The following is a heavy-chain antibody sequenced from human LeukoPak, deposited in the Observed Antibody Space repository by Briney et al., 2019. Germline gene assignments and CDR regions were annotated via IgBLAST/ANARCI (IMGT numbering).Heavy chain of an antibody. CDR1: GFTFSSYA. V-gene: IGHV3-23*01. Sequence: QPGGSLRLSCAASGFTFSSYAMSWVRQAPGKGLEWVSAISGSGGSTYYADSVKGRFTISRDNSKNTLYLQMNSLRAEDTAVYYCASGRGYYDSSGHGGYWGQGTLVTVSS. D-gene: IGHD3-22*01. J-gene: IGHJ4*02. CDR2: ISGSGGST. CDR3: ASGRGYYDSSGHGGY.